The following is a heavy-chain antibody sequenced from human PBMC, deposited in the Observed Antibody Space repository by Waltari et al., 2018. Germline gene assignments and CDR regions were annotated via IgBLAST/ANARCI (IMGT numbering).Heavy chain of an antibody. D-gene: IGHD4-17*01. V-gene: IGHV4-34*02. CDR2: IDHSGVT. CDR1: AGSFSGYD. CDR3: ALSRYGLASPKFDP. Sequence: QVQVQRWGAGLVKPSETLSRTCAVYAGSFSGYDWSCLRQPPGKALEWIGEIDHSGVTNYNPSLTSRATISVDTSRNQLSLKLTSVTAADTAIYYCALSRYGLASPKFDPWGQGTLVTVSS. J-gene: IGHJ5*02.